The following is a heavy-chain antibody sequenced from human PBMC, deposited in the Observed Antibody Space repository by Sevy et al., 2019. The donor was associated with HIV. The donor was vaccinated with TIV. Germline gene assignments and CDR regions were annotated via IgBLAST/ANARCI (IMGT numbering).Heavy chain of an antibody. CDR2: ISYDGNNK. V-gene: IGHV3-30*04. D-gene: IGHD6-6*01. CDR1: GFTFSSYA. CDR3: ARGLAALPGYYYGLDV. Sequence: GGSLRLSCAASGFTFSSYAMNWVRQAPGKGLEWVALISYDGNNKYYADSVKGRFTISRDNSENTLYLQMNSLRGEDTAFYYCARGLAALPGYYYGLDVWGQGTTVTVSS. J-gene: IGHJ6*02.